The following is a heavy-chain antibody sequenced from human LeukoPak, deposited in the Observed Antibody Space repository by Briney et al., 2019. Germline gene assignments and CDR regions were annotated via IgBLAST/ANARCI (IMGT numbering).Heavy chain of an antibody. D-gene: IGHD1-26*01. V-gene: IGHV6-1*01. CDR2: TYYRSRWYN. CDR1: GDSVSGNSAA. J-gene: IGHJ3*01. CDR3: ARDGAWRDAFDV. Sequence: SQTLSLTCAISGDSVSGNSAAWSWVRQSPSKGLEWLGRTYYRSRWYNDYAVSVKSRITINPDTSKNQLSLPLNSVTPEDTAVYYCARDGAWRDAFDVWGQGTMVTVSS.